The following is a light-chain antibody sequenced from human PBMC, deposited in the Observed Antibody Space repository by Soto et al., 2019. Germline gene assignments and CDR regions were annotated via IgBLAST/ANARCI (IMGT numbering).Light chain of an antibody. CDR3: CSYAGTYTFWV. Sequence: QSALTQPRSVSGSPGQSVTISCTGTKSDVGDYVYVSWYQHHPGKAPKLIIYDVTKRPSGVPDRISGSKSGNTASLTISGLQAEDEADYYCCSYAGTYTFWVFGGGTKLTVL. CDR2: DVT. J-gene: IGLJ3*02. CDR1: KSDVGDYVY. V-gene: IGLV2-11*01.